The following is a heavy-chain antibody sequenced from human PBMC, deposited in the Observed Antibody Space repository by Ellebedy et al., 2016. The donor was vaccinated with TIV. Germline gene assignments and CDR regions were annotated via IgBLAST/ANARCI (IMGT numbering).Heavy chain of an antibody. V-gene: IGHV2-70*11. J-gene: IGHJ4*02. CDR3: AREDGEFNYALDS. Sequence: SGPTLVKPTETLTLTCTFSGFSLSTSGMCINWIRQPPGKALEWLARIDWDEDTYYSTSLQSRLTISKDRTRNQVVLTMTSMDADDSGMYFCAREDGEFNYALDSWGQGILVTVST. CDR1: GFSLSTSGMC. D-gene: IGHD2-2*01. CDR2: IDWDEDT.